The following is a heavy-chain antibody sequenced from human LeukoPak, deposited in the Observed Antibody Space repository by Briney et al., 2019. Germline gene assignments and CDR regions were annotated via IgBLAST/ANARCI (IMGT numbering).Heavy chain of an antibody. V-gene: IGHV3-30-3*01. CDR1: GFTFSNYA. J-gene: IGHJ4*02. D-gene: IGHD3-22*01. Sequence: GGSLRLSCAASGFTFSNYAMHWVRQAPGKGLEWVAVISYDGSNKYYADSVKGRFTISRDNSKNTLYLQMNSLRAEDTAVYYCARASGFSYYFDYWGQGTLVTVSS. CDR2: ISYDGSNK. CDR3: ARASGFSYYFDY.